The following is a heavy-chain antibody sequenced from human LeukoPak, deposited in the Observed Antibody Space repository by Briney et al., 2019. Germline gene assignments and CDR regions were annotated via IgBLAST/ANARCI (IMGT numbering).Heavy chain of an antibody. V-gene: IGHV3-53*01. CDR3: ARGGIAAAGFGYYYYGMDV. CDR2: IYSGGST. D-gene: IGHD6-13*01. J-gene: IGHJ6*02. Sequence: GGSLRLSCAASGFTFSSNYMSWVRQAPGKGLEWVSVIYSGGSTYYADSVKGGFTISRDNSKNTLYLQMNSLRAEDTAVYYCARGGIAAAGFGYYYYGMDVWGQGTTVTVSS. CDR1: GFTFSSNY.